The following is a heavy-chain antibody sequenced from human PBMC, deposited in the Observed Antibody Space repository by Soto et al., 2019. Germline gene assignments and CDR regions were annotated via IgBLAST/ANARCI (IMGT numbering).Heavy chain of an antibody. CDR3: ARGRYGDY. J-gene: IGHJ4*02. CDR2: ISAHNGKT. V-gene: IGHV1-18*01. CDR1: GYAFTTYG. D-gene: IGHD1-1*01. Sequence: QVHLVQSGAEVKKPGASVKVSCKGSGYAFTTYGITWVRQAPGQGLEWMGWISAHNGKTNYAQKLQGRVTVTSDTSTSTAYMELRSLRSDDTAVYYCARGRYGDYWGQGARVTVSS.